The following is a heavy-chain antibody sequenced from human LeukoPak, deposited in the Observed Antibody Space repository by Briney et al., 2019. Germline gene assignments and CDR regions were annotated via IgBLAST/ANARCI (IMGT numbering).Heavy chain of an antibody. D-gene: IGHD2-15*01. V-gene: IGHV1-46*01. CDR1: GFTLTDYY. CDR2: INPSGGST. Sequence: ASVKVSCKASGFTLTDYYMHWVRQAPGQGLEWMGIINPSGGSTSYAQKFQGRVTMTRDTSTSTVYMELSSLRSEDTAVYYCAGEKRYCSGGSCSRFDPWGQGTLVTVSS. CDR3: AGEKRYCSGGSCSRFDP. J-gene: IGHJ5*02.